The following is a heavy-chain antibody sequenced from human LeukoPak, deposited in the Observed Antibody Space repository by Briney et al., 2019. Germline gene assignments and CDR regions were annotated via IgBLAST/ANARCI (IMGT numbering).Heavy chain of an antibody. D-gene: IGHD3-10*01. CDR2: ISSNGGST. CDR1: GFTFNSYA. J-gene: IGHJ6*03. V-gene: IGHV3-64*01. CDR3: ARDGVGAHYYGSGSYYLDYYYYMDV. Sequence: GGSLRLSCAASGFTFNSYAMHWVRQAPGKVLEYVSAISSNGGSTYYANSVKGRFTISRDNSKNTLYLQMGSLRAEDMAVYYCARDGVGAHYYGSGSYYLDYYYYMDVWGKGTTVTISS.